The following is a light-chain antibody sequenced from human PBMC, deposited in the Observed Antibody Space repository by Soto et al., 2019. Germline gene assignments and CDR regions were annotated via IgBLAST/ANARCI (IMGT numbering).Light chain of an antibody. Sequence: QSALTQPRSVSGSPGQSVTISCTGTSSDVGGYNYVSWYQQYPGKAPKLMIYDVSKRPSGVPDRFSGSNSDNTASLTISGLQAEDEDYYYCFSYAGSSTSVFGTGTKLTVL. CDR1: SSDVGGYNY. CDR3: FSYAGSSTSV. CDR2: DVS. J-gene: IGLJ1*01. V-gene: IGLV2-11*01.